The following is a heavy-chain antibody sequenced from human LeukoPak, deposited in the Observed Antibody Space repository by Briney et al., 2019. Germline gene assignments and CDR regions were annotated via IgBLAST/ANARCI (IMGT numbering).Heavy chain of an antibody. CDR1: GFTFSTYT. D-gene: IGHD3-22*01. CDR3: ARDYYDSSGYHPA. CDR2: ISSSSSYI. J-gene: IGHJ4*02. Sequence: GGSLRLSCAASGFTFSTYTMNWVRQAPGKGLEWVSSISSSSSYIYYADSVKGRFTISRDNAKNSLYLQMNSLRAEDTAVYYCARDYYDSSGYHPAWGQGTLVTVSS. V-gene: IGHV3-21*01.